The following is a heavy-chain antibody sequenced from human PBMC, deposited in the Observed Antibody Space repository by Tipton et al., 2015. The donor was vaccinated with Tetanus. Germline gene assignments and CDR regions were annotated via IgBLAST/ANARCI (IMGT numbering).Heavy chain of an antibody. J-gene: IGHJ4*02. D-gene: IGHD3-22*01. CDR3: AKGTYYYDSSGYYFFDY. V-gene: IGHV3-23*01. CDR1: GFTFSSYV. CDR2: ISGSGGST. Sequence: SLRLSCAASGFTFSSYVMSWVRQAPGKGLEWVSAISGSGGSTYYADSVKGRFTISRDNSKNTLYLQMNSLRAEDTAVYYCAKGTYYYDSSGYYFFDYWGQGTLVTVSS.